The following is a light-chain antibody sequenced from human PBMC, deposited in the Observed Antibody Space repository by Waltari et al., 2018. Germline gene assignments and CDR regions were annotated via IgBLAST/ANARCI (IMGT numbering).Light chain of an antibody. J-gene: IGKJ1*01. Sequence: DIEMTQSPSNVSASVRDRVIITCRASQRVSKWVAWYQFKGGKAPKVLISAASTIESGVPSRFGGGGSGSDFALTIAGLQPEDSATYYCQQYKTFPRTFGPGTRVEIK. CDR1: QRVSKW. V-gene: IGKV1-5*03. CDR3: QQYKTFPRT. CDR2: AAS.